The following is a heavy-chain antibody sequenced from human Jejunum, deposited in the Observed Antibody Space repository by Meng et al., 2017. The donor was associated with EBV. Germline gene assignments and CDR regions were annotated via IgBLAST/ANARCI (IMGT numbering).Heavy chain of an antibody. D-gene: IGHD1/OR15-1a*01. V-gene: IGHV3-53*01. Sequence: GQVLESGRGLIHPGWSLRRSFAASGFIVSGHYMSWVRQAPGKGLEWVSVIYTDGSTYYADSVKGRFTISRDNSKNTLFIQMNNLRVDDTAVYYCVRGPWNNWGQGTLVTVSS. CDR1: GFIVSGHY. CDR3: VRGPWNN. J-gene: IGHJ4*02. CDR2: IYTDGST.